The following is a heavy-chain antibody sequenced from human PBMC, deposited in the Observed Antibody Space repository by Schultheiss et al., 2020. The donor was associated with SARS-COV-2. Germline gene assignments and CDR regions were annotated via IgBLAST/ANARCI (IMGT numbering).Heavy chain of an antibody. Sequence: GESLKISCAASGFTFSSYGMHWVRQGPGKGLEWVAVISYDGSNKYYADSVKGRFTISRDNSKNTLYLQMNSLRAEDTAVYYCASHPDYGDSEEPTGLIDYWGQGTLVTVSS. D-gene: IGHD4-17*01. J-gene: IGHJ4*02. CDR2: ISYDGSNK. CDR1: GFTFSSYG. V-gene: IGHV3-30*03. CDR3: ASHPDYGDSEEPTGLIDY.